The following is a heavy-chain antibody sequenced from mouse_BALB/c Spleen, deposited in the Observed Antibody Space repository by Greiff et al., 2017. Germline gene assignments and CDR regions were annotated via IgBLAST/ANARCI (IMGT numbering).Heavy chain of an antibody. CDR1: GFTFSSYA. D-gene: IGHD1-1*01. CDR2: ISSGGSYT. V-gene: IGHV5-9-4*01. Sequence: EVKVEESGGGLVKPGGSLKLSCAASGFTFSSYAMSWVRQSPEKRLEWVAEISSGGSYTYYPDTVTGRFTISRDNAKNTLYLEMSSLRSEDTAMYYCARDQDYGSSYDYWGQGTSVTVSS. J-gene: IGHJ4*01. CDR3: ARDQDYGSSYDY.